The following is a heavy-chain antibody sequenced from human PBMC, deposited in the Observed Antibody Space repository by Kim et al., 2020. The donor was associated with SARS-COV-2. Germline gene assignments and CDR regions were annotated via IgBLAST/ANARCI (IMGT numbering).Heavy chain of an antibody. Sequence: SVKVSCKASGGTFSSYAISWVRQAPGQGLEWMGGIIPIFGTANYAQKFQGRVTITADESTSTAYMELSSLRSEDTAVYYCAREGYSSSWYRDYYGMDVWGQGTTVTVSS. V-gene: IGHV1-69*13. D-gene: IGHD6-13*01. CDR2: IIPIFGTA. CDR1: GGTFSSYA. J-gene: IGHJ6*02. CDR3: AREGYSSSWYRDYYGMDV.